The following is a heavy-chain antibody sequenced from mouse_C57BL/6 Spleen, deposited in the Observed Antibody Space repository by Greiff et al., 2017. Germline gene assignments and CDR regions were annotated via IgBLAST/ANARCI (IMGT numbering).Heavy chain of an antibody. D-gene: IGHD2-5*01. CDR2: FYPDDGDT. Sequence: QVQLQQSGPELVKPGASVKISCKASGYAFSSSCMNWVKQRPGKGLEWIGRFYPDDGDTNYNGKFKGKATLTADKSSSTAYMQLSRLTSEDSAVYFCAREDSNYFYYLAVEYWGPGTSVT. V-gene: IGHV1-82*01. J-gene: IGHJ4*01. CDR3: AREDSNYFYYLAVEY. CDR1: GYAFSSSC.